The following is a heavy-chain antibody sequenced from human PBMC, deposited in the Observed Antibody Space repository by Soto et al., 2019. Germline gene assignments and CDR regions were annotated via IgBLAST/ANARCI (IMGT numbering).Heavy chain of an antibody. Sequence: SETLSLTCTVSGGSISRGGYYWSWIRQHPGKGLEWIGYIYYSGSTYYNPSLKSRVTISVDTSKNQFSLKLSSVTAADTAVYYCARSLCSGGSCYSSNYFDYWGQGTLVTVSS. J-gene: IGHJ4*02. D-gene: IGHD2-15*01. CDR3: ARSLCSGGSCYSSNYFDY. CDR1: GGSISRGGYY. V-gene: IGHV4-31*03. CDR2: IYYSGST.